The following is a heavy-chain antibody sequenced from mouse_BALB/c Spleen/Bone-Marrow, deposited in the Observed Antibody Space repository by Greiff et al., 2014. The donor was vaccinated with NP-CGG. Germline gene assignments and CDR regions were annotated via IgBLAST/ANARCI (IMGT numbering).Heavy chain of an antibody. Sequence: QVQLKESGAELVRPGTSVKVSCKASGYASTNYLIEWVKQRPGQGLEWIGVINPGSGATNYNENFKGKATLTADKSSSTPYMQLSSLTSDDSAVYFCARRLTGTLYFDYWGQGTTLTVSS. J-gene: IGHJ2*01. CDR3: ARRLTGTLYFDY. CDR1: GYASTNYL. V-gene: IGHV1-54*03. D-gene: IGHD4-1*01. CDR2: INPGSGAT.